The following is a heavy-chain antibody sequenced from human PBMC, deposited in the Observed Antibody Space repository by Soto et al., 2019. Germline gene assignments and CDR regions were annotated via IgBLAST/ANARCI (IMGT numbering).Heavy chain of an antibody. CDR2: ISAHNGNT. Sequence: QVQLVQSGAEVKKPGASVKVSCKASGYTFTSYGITWVRQAPGQGLEWMGWISAHNGNTNYAQKLQGRVTMTTETSTSTAYMELRSLRSDDTAVYYCARDKGVRNILTGYPGVYWGQGTLVTVSS. CDR1: GYTFTSYG. CDR3: ARDKGVRNILTGYPGVY. J-gene: IGHJ4*02. D-gene: IGHD3-9*01. V-gene: IGHV1-18*01.